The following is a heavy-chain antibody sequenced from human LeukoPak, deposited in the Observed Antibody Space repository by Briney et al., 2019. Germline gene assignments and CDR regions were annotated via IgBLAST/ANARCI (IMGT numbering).Heavy chain of an antibody. Sequence: SVKVSCKASGGTFSSYAISWVRQAPGQGLEWMGGIIPIFGTANYAQKFQGRVTITADESTSTAYMELSSLRSEDTAVYYCARGTSMTTSNWFDPWGQGTLVTVSS. CDR1: GGTFSSYA. D-gene: IGHD4-17*01. V-gene: IGHV1-69*13. CDR2: IIPIFGTA. J-gene: IGHJ5*02. CDR3: ARGTSMTTSNWFDP.